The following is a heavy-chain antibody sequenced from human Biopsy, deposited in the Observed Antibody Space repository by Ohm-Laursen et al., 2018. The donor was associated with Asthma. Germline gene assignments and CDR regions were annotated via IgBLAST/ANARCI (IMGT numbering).Heavy chain of an antibody. CDR1: GGSFSGYY. CDR3: ARAGQCSSTSCYNPGWFDP. V-gene: IGHV4-34*01. Sequence: SQTLSLTCSVYGGSFSGYYWSWIRQPPGKGLEWIREINHSGSTNYNPSLKSRVTISVDTSKNQFSLKLSSVTAADTAVYYCARAGQCSSTSCYNPGWFDPWGQGTLVTVSS. D-gene: IGHD2-2*01. CDR2: INHSGST. J-gene: IGHJ5*02.